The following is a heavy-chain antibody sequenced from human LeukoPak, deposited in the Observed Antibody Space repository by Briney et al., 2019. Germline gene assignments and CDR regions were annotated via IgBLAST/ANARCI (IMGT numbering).Heavy chain of an antibody. Sequence: GGSLRLSCAASGFTFSSYGMSWVRQAPGKGLEWVSGISGSGGGTYIADSVKGRFTISRDNSKNTLYLQMNSLRVEDTAVYYCAKDREANIAASGTFDYWGQGTLVTVSS. CDR2: ISGSGGGT. CDR3: AKDREANIAASGTFDY. J-gene: IGHJ4*02. V-gene: IGHV3-23*01. D-gene: IGHD6-13*01. CDR1: GFTFSSYG.